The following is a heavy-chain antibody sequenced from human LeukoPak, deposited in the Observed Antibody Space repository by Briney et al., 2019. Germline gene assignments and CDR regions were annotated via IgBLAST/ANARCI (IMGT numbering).Heavy chain of an antibody. CDR3: TRLAEYCSGGSCYLVDY. J-gene: IGHJ4*02. Sequence: GGSLKLSCAASGFTFSGSAMHWVRQASGKGLEWVGRIRSKANSYATAYAASVKGRFTISRDDSKNTACLQMNSLKTEDTAVYYCTRLAEYCSGGSCYLVDYWGQGTLVTVSS. CDR1: GFTFSGSA. V-gene: IGHV3-73*01. D-gene: IGHD2-15*01. CDR2: IRSKANSYAT.